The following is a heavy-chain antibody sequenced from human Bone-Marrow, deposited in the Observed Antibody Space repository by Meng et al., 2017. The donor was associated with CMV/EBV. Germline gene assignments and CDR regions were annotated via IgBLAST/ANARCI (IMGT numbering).Heavy chain of an antibody. V-gene: IGHV3-53*01. Sequence: GSLRLSCAASGFTVSSNYMSWVRQAPGKGLEWVSVIYSGGSTYYADSVKGRFSIFRDNSNNTLYHQMLSQRAADTAVYYCARDPDSTPPVDYWGQGTLDTVSS. CDR1: GFTVSSNY. D-gene: IGHD3-22*01. CDR3: ARDPDSTPPVDY. CDR2: IYSGGST. J-gene: IGHJ4*02.